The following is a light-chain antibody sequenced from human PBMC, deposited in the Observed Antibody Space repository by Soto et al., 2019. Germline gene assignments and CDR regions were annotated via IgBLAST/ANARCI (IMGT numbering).Light chain of an antibody. Sequence: AIRMTQSPSSLSASTGDRVTITCRASQGISNYLVWYQQKPGKAPKVLIHAASTLQSAVSSRFSGSGSGTDFTLTISGLQSQDFATYYCQQYYTYPWTFGQGTKV. CDR1: QGISNY. CDR3: QQYYTYPWT. V-gene: IGKV1-8*01. J-gene: IGKJ1*01. CDR2: AAS.